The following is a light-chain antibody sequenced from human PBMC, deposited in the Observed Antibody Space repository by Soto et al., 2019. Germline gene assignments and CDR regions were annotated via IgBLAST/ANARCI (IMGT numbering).Light chain of an antibody. CDR1: SSDVGGYNH. Sequence: QSALSQPASVSDSPGQAITISCTGTSSDVGGYNHVSWYQQHPGKAPKLMIYDVTNRPSGVSNRFSGSKSGSTASLIISGLQAEEEADYYCVSFTSSTNYVFGTGTKVTVL. CDR3: VSFTSSTNYV. J-gene: IGLJ1*01. CDR2: DVT. V-gene: IGLV2-14*01.